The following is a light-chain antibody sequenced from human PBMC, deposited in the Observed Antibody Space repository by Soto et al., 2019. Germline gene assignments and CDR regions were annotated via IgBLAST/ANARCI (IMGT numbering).Light chain of an antibody. V-gene: IGKV1-5*03. J-gene: IGKJ1*01. CDR1: QSISSW. CDR2: KAS. Sequence: DIQMTQSPSTLSAYLGDRVTITCRASQSISSWLAWYQQKPGKAPNLLIYKASSLESGVPSRFSGSGSGTEFTLTISSLQPDDFATYYCQQYNTYSPFGQGAKVDIK. CDR3: QQYNTYSP.